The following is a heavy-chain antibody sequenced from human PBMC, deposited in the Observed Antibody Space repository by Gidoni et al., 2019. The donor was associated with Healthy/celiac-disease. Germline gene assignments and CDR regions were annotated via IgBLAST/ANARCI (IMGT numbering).Heavy chain of an antibody. CDR2: IYYSGST. CDR3: ARRRKYYYDSSGYQDADY. V-gene: IGHV4-39*01. Sequence: QLQLQESGPGLVKPSETLSLTCTVSGGSISSSSYYWGWIRQPPGKGLEWIGSIYYSGSTYYNPYLKSRVTISVDTSKNQFSLKLSSVTAADTAVYYCARRRKYYYDSSGYQDADYWGQGTLVTVSS. J-gene: IGHJ4*02. CDR1: GGSISSSSYY. D-gene: IGHD3-22*01.